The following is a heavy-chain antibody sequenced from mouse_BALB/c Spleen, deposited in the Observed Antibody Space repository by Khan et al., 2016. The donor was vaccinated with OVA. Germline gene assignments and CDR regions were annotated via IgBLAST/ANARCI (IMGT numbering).Heavy chain of an antibody. CDR2: INTHSEVP. D-gene: IGHD2-2*01. CDR3: ASGYGYGWYFDV. CDR1: GYTFTTAG. Sequence: QIQLVQSGPELKKPGETVRISCKASGYTFTTAGMQWVQKMPGKGLKWIGWINTHSEVPKYAEDFKGRFAFSLETSASTAYLQITNLKNEDTATYCCASGYGYGWYFDVWGAGTTVTVSS. J-gene: IGHJ1*01. V-gene: IGHV9-4*02.